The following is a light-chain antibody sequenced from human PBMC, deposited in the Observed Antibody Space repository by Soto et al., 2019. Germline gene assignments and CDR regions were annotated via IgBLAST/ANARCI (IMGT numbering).Light chain of an antibody. CDR3: TSYTTPVAVV. J-gene: IGLJ2*01. CDR2: EVI. Sequence: SLPAAVSGSPRQSISISCTGTISDVGGYNSVAWYQHHPGKAPKLIIHEVIYRPSGVPDRFSGSKSGNTASLTISGLQAEDEAYYYCTSYTTPVAVVFGGGTKVTVL. V-gene: IGLV2-14*01. CDR1: ISDVGGYNS.